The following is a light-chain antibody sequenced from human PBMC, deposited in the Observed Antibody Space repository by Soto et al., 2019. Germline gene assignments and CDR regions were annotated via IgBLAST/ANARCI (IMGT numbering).Light chain of an antibody. V-gene: IGLV1-44*01. CDR3: AAWDDSPNGLGV. CDR1: SSNIGSNT. J-gene: IGLJ3*02. Sequence: QSVLTQPPSASRTPGQSVTISCSGSSSNIGSNTVNWYQQLPGTAPKLVIYTNNQRPSVVSDRFSGSKSGTSASLAISGLQYEDEADYYCAAWDDSPNGLGVFGGWTKLTVL. CDR2: TNN.